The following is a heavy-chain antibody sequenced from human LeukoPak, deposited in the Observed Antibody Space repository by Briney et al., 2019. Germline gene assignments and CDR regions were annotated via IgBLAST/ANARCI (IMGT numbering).Heavy chain of an antibody. CDR1: VGSISSYY. J-gene: IGHJ3*02. CDR3: ARDGEWELRGAFDI. V-gene: IGHV4-59*01. CDR2: IYYSGST. Sequence: SETLSLTCTVSVGSISSYYWSWIRQPPGKGLEWIGYIYYSGSTNYKPSLKSRVTISVDTSKNQFSLKLSSVTAADTAVYYCARDGEWELRGAFDIWGQGTMVTVSS. D-gene: IGHD1-26*01.